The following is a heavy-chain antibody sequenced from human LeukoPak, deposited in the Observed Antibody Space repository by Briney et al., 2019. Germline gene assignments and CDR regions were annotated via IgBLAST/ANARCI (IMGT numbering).Heavy chain of an antibody. V-gene: IGHV3-7*01. D-gene: IGHD2-15*01. Sequence: GGSLRLSCAASGMTFSSFWMSWVRQAPGKGLEWVAHIKPDVSEKYYLDSVKGRFTVSRDNAKNSLYLQMNSLRAEDTAVYYCARDSSYHWGQGTLVTVSS. CDR3: ARDSSYH. CDR1: GMTFSSFW. J-gene: IGHJ5*02. CDR2: IKPDVSEK.